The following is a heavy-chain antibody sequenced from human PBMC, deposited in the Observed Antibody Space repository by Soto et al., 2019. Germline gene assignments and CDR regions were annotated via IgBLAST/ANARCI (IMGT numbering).Heavy chain of an antibody. D-gene: IGHD4-17*01. CDR3: ARGDYGGPFEH. V-gene: IGHV4-30-2*01. CDR2: IYHSGST. J-gene: IGHJ4*02. Sequence: QLQLQESGSGLVKPSQTLSLTCAVSGGSISSGGYSWSWIRQPPGKGLEWIVYIYHSGSTYYNPSGKSRVTISLARSKSQFPLKLSSVTAADTAVYYCARGDYGGPFEHWGQGTLVTVSS. CDR1: GGSISSGGYS.